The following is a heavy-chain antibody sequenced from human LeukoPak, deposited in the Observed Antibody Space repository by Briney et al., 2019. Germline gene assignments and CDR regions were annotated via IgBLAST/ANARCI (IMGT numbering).Heavy chain of an antibody. CDR1: GYTFTGYY. D-gene: IGHD1-14*01. CDR2: INPSGGST. Sequence: GASVKVSCKASGYTFTGYYMHWVRQAPGQGLEWMGIINPSGGSTSYAQKFQGRVTMTRDMSTSTVYMELSSLRSEDTAVYYCARSQSNREFDYWGQGTLVTVSS. J-gene: IGHJ4*02. CDR3: ARSQSNREFDY. V-gene: IGHV1-46*01.